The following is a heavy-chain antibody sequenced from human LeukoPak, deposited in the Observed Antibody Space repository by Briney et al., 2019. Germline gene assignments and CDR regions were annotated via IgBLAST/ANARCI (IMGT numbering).Heavy chain of an antibody. CDR3: ARDLSGGYLFDY. CDR1: GDSVSNNITT. J-gene: IGHJ4*02. CDR2: TYYRSKWYN. Sequence: SQTLSLTCAISGDSVSNNITTWHWIRQSPSRGLERLGRTYYRSKWYNDYAVSVKSRITINPDTSKNQFSLQLNSVTPDDTAVYYCARDLSGGYLFDYWGQGALVTVSS. V-gene: IGHV6-1*01. D-gene: IGHD5-12*01.